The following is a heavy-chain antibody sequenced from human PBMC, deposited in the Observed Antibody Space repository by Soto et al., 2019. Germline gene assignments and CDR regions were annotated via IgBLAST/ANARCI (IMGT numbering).Heavy chain of an antibody. CDR3: ARLRASSSWIWAFDS. CDR1: GDSISSTNYY. CDR2: IYYSGST. J-gene: IGHJ4*02. Sequence: PSETLSLTCTVSGDSISSTNYYWGWIRQPPGEGLEWIGNIYYSGSTYYNPSLKSRVTISVDTSKKQFSLKLSSVTAADTAVYYCARLRASSSWIWAFDSWGQGTLVTVSS. D-gene: IGHD6-13*01. V-gene: IGHV4-39*01.